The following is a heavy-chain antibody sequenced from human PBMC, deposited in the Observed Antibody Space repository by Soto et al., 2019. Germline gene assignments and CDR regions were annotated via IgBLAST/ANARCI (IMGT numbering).Heavy chain of an antibody. CDR1: GFTFSSYA. CDR3: ARAAGAVAGTGPGDY. V-gene: IGHV3-30-3*01. CDR2: ISYDGSNK. Sequence: QVQLVESGGGVVQPGRSLRLSCAASGFTFSSYAMHWVRQAPGKGLEWVAVISYDGSNKYYADSVKGRFTISRDNSKNTLYRQMNILRAEATAVYYCARAAGAVAGTGPGDYWVQGTLVTVSS. J-gene: IGHJ4*02. D-gene: IGHD6-19*01.